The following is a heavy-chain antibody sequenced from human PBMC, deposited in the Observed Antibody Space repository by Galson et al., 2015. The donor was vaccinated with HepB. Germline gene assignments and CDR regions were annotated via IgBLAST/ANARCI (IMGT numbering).Heavy chain of an antibody. CDR3: AREMGGELPYWYFDL. Sequence: SVKVSCKASGGTFSSYAISWVRQAPGQGLEWMGRIIPILGIANYAQKFQGRVTITADKSTSTAYMELSSLRSEDTAVYYCAREMGGELPYWYFDLWGRGTLVTVSS. D-gene: IGHD1-26*01. CDR2: IIPILGIA. CDR1: GGTFSSYA. V-gene: IGHV1-69*04. J-gene: IGHJ2*01.